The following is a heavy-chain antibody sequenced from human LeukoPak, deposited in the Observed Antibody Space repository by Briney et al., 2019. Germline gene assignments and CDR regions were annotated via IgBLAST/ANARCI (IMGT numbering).Heavy chain of an antibody. CDR2: INSDGSST. CDR1: GFTFSSYW. D-gene: IGHD2-15*01. V-gene: IGHV3-74*01. Sequence: GGSLRLSCAASGFTFSSYWMHWVRHAPGKGLVWVSRINSDGSSTIYADSGKGRFTISRDNAKNTLYLQMNSLRAEDTAVYYCAGDRKHCSGGSCYSSPFWGQGTTVTVSS. CDR3: AGDRKHCSGGSCYSSPF. J-gene: IGHJ6*02.